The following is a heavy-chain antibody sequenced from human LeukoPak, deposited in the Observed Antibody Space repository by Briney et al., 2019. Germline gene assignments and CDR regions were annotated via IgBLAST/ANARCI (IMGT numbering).Heavy chain of an antibody. CDR1: DGSINNYY. D-gene: IGHD2-21*02. CDR3: ARGGSGDAFDY. CDR2: VYYTGNT. J-gene: IGHJ4*02. V-gene: IGHV4-59*01. Sequence: SETLSLTCTVSDGSINNYYWSWIRQPPGKGLEWIGYVYYTGNTNYSPSLKSRGTISVDTSKNQFSLKLRSVTAADTAAYYCARGGSGDAFDYWGQGTLVIVSS.